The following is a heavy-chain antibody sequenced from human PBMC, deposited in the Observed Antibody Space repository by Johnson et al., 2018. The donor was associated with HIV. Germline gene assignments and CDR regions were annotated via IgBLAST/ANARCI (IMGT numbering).Heavy chain of an antibody. CDR1: GFTFSSYG. D-gene: IGHD2-21*02. V-gene: IGHV3-30*03. Sequence: QVQLVESGGGVVQPGGSLRLSCAASGFTFSSYGMHWVRQAPGKGLEWVAVISYDGSNKYYADSVKGRFTISRDNSKNTLYLQMNSLRAEDRAVYYCAREMTHDDAFDIWGQGTMVTVSS. J-gene: IGHJ3*02. CDR2: ISYDGSNK. CDR3: AREMTHDDAFDI.